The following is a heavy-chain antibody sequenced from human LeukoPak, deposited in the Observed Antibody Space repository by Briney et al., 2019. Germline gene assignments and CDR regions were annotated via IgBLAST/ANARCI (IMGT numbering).Heavy chain of an antibody. Sequence: GGSLRLSCAASGFTFSSYAMSWVRQAPGKGLEWVSAISGSGGSTYYADSVKGRFTISRDNAKNSLYLQMNSLRAEDTAIYYCARGPVGATFPWGQGTLVTVSS. CDR3: ARGPVGATFP. D-gene: IGHD1-26*01. V-gene: IGHV3-23*01. J-gene: IGHJ5*02. CDR2: ISGSGGST. CDR1: GFTFSSYA.